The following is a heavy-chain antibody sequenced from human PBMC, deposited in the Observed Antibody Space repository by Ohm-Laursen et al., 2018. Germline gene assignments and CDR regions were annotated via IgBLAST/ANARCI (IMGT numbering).Heavy chain of an antibody. CDR2: ISYDGSNK. CDR3: ANGAFGTTAEILPVY. D-gene: IGHD4-17*01. Sequence: SLRLSCAASGFTFSSYGMHWVRQAPGKGLEWVAVISYDGSNKYYADSVKGRFTVSRDNSKNTLYLQMNSLRAEDTAVYYCANGAFGTTAEILPVYWGQGTLVTVSS. J-gene: IGHJ4*02. CDR1: GFTFSSYG. V-gene: IGHV3-30*18.